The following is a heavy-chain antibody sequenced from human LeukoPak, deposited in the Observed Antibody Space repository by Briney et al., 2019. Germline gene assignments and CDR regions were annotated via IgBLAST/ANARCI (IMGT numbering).Heavy chain of an antibody. CDR3: ARDLDYDSYLDFDY. D-gene: IGHD3-22*01. CDR1: GYTFTSYD. J-gene: IGHJ4*02. CDR2: MNPNSGNT. Sequence: ASVKVSCKASGYTFTSYDINWVRQATGQGLEWMGWMNPNSGNTGYAQKFQGRVTMTRNTSISTAYMELSSLRSDDTAVYYCARDLDYDSYLDFDYWGQGTLVTVSS. V-gene: IGHV1-8*01.